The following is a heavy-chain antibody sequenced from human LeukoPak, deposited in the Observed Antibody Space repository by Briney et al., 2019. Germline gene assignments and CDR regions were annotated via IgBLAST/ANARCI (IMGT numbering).Heavy chain of an antibody. CDR3: AKLGAYRVYSFIDF. CDR2: ISGSGGST. Sequence: GTPTHSCAASGVRVSCCARMWICEVAGKGLERVAGISGSGGSTYYSDPVKGRFTISRDTSDNTLHLDMSTLTTDDTAVYFCAKLGAYRVYSFIDFWGQGIPVTVSS. D-gene: IGHD3-16*01. J-gene: IGHJ4*02. V-gene: IGHV3-23*01. CDR1: GVRVSCCA.